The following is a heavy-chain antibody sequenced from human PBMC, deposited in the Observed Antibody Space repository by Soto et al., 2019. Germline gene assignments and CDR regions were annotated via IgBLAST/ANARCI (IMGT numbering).Heavy chain of an antibody. CDR1: GFSLSTSGVA. CDR2: IYWDDDK. Sequence: SGPTLVNPTQTLTLTCTFSGFSLSTSGVAVGWIRQPPGKALEWLALIYWDDDKRYSPSLNSRLTITKDTSKNQVVRTMTSMDPVDTASYDSAQISFYSRFASCGEGTLVTVAS. J-gene: IGHJ5*01. CDR3: AQISFYSRFAS. V-gene: IGHV2-5*02. D-gene: IGHD2-15*01.